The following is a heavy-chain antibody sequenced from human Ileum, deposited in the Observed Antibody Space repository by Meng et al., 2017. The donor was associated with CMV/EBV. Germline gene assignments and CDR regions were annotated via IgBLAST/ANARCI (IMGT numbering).Heavy chain of an antibody. D-gene: IGHD2-2*01. J-gene: IGHJ6*02. V-gene: IGHV3-23*01. Sequence: GESLKISCVTSGFTFNIYAVNWVRQAPGKGLEWVSAISGSGRGTYYADSVKGRFSVSRDNSRNTVFLEMNDLRAEDTAVYYCAKPTGYCSSFSCSPYYYFGMDVWGQGTTVTVSS. CDR1: GFTFNIYA. CDR3: AKPTGYCSSFSCSPYYYFGMDV. CDR2: ISGSGRGT.